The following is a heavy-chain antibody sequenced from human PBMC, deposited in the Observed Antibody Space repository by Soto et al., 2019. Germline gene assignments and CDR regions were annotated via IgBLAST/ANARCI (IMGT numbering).Heavy chain of an antibody. J-gene: IGHJ3*02. Sequence: EVQLVESGGGLVQPGGSLRLSCAASGFTVSSNYMSWVRQAPGKGLEWVSVIYSGGSTYYADSVKGRFTISRDNSKNTLYLQRNSLRAEDTAVYYCARDRRGGDFWSGYSYDAFDIWGQGTMVTVSS. D-gene: IGHD3-3*01. CDR3: ARDRRGGDFWSGYSYDAFDI. CDR1: GFTVSSNY. V-gene: IGHV3-66*01. CDR2: IYSGGST.